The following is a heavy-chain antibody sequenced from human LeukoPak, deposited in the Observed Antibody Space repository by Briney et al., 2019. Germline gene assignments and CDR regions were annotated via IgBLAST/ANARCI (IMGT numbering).Heavy chain of an antibody. V-gene: IGHV4-61*02. J-gene: IGHJ4*02. CDR3: ARGPGYYGSGSYPSVY. CDR1: GDSISSGSYY. Sequence: PSETLSLTCTVSGDSISSGSYYWTWIRQPAGKGLEWIGRIYTSGSTNYNPSLKSRVTISLDTSKNQFSLRLSSVTAADTAVYYCARGPGYYGSGSYPSVYWGQGTLVTVSS. D-gene: IGHD3-10*01. CDR2: IYTSGST.